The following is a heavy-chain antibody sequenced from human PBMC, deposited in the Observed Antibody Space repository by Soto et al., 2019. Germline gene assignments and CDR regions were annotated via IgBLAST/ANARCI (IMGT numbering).Heavy chain of an antibody. Sequence: QVQLQESGPGLVKPSETLSLTCTVSGGSISSYYWSWIRQPPGKGLEWIGYIYYSGSTNYNPSLKSRVTISVDTSKNQFSLKLSSVTAADTAVYYCARVVVVPAAINFDYWGQGTLVTVSS. CDR1: GGSISSYY. D-gene: IGHD2-2*02. CDR2: IYYSGST. CDR3: ARVVVVPAAINFDY. V-gene: IGHV4-59*01. J-gene: IGHJ4*02.